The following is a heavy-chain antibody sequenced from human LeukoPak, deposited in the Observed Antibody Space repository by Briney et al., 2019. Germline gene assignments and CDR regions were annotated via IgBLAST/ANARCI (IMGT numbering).Heavy chain of an antibody. CDR3: ARDPLRLGELSTY. Sequence: GASVKVSCKASGGTFSSYAISWVRQAPGQGLEWMGGIIPIFGTANYAQKFQGRVTITADKSTSTAYMELSSLRSEDTAVYYCARDPLRLGELSTYWGQGTLVTVSS. J-gene: IGHJ4*02. CDR2: IIPIFGTA. CDR1: GGTFSSYA. V-gene: IGHV1-69*06. D-gene: IGHD3-16*02.